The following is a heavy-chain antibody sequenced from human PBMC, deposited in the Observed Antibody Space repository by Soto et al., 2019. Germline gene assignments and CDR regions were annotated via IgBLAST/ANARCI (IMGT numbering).Heavy chain of an antibody. D-gene: IGHD3-3*01. CDR3: ARDRSVRFLEWFAGHGMDV. CDR2: ISAYNGNT. J-gene: IGHJ6*02. V-gene: IGHV1-18*04. Sequence: ASLKVSWKTSVYAFTLYGISWVRQTPRQGLEWMGWISAYNGNTNYAQKLQGRVTMTTDTSTSTAYMELRSLRSDDTAVYYCARDRSVRFLEWFAGHGMDVWGQGTTVTVSS. CDR1: VYAFTLYG.